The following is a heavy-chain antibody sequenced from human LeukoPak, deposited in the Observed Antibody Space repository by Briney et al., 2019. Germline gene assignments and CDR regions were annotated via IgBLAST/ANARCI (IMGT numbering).Heavy chain of an antibody. V-gene: IGHV1-2*02. D-gene: IGHD3-22*01. J-gene: IGHJ1*01. CDR3: ARGYYDSSDFEYFQH. Sequence: AASMKVSCKASGYTFTGYYIHWVRQAPGQGLEWMGWINPNSGDTNFAQNFQGRVTMTRDTSISTVYMELSRLRSDDTAVFYCARGYYDSSDFEYFQHWGQGTLVTVFS. CDR2: INPNSGDT. CDR1: GYTFTGYY.